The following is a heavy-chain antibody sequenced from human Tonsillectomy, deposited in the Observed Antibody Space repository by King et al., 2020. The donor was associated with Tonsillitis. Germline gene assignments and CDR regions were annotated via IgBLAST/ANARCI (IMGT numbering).Heavy chain of an antibody. V-gene: IGHV3-30*02. J-gene: IGHJ5*01. D-gene: IGHD3-10*01. Sequence: VQLVESGGGVVQPGGSLRLSCAASGFTFSNYGMHWVRQAPGKGPEWVAFIRSDGSNKFYADSVKGRFVIFRDNYKNTLYLQMNSLRAEDTAVYYCAKGGDGFGSGGQGTLVTVSS. CDR3: AKGGDGFGS. CDR1: GFTFSNYG. CDR2: IRSDGSNK.